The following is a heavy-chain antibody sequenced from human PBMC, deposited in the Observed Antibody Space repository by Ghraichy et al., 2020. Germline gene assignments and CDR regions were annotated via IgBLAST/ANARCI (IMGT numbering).Heavy chain of an antibody. CDR1: GFTFNTCS. D-gene: IGHD6-13*01. CDR3: AKDFMAASGLMEN. J-gene: IGHJ4*02. Sequence: LSLTCAASGFTFNTCSMNWVRQAPGKGLEWVASINQDGSDKYYVDSVKGRFTISRDNAKSSLFLQMNSLRVEDTAVYYCAKDFMAASGLMENWGQGTLVTVSS. CDR2: INQDGSDK. V-gene: IGHV3-7*01.